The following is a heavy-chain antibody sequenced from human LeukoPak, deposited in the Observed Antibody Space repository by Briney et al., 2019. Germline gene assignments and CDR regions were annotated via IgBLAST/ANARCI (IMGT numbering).Heavy chain of an antibody. CDR3: ARDRRLWNMDV. CDR1: GFTFSSYE. J-gene: IGHJ6*03. CDR2: ITGSGDTI. Sequence: GGSLRLSCSASGFTFSSYEMNWVRQAPGKGLEWISYITGSGDTIYYADSVKGRFTISRDNAKNSLYLQMNSLRAEDTAVYYCARDRRLWNMDVWGTGTTVTISS. V-gene: IGHV3-48*03. D-gene: IGHD4/OR15-4a*01.